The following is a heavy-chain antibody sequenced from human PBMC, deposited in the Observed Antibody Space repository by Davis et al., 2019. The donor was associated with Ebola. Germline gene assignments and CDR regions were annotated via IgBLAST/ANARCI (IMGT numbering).Heavy chain of an antibody. CDR2: ITHGGNT. V-gene: IGHV4-34*01. Sequence: MPSETLSLTCAVYGGSFSGHYWSWIRQPPGKGLEWIGEITHGGNTNYSPSLKSRVTMSTDTSKNQFSLKLNSVTAADTAVYYCASLSSGWYGGYYFDYWGQGTLVTVSS. J-gene: IGHJ4*02. CDR3: ASLSSGWYGGYYFDY. D-gene: IGHD6-19*01. CDR1: GGSFSGHY.